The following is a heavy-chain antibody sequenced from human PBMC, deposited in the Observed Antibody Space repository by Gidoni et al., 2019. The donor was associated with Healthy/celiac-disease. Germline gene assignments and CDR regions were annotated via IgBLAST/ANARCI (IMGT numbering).Heavy chain of an antibody. Sequence: EVQLLASGGGVVQHGGSMRRSCAASGFTFSSYAMSWVRQAPGKGLELVSAISGSGGSTYYADSVKGRFTISRDNSKNTLYLQMTSLRAEDTAVYYCANYPESRLWGQGTLVTVSS. CDR1: GFTFSSYA. CDR2: ISGSGGST. J-gene: IGHJ4*02. CDR3: ANYPESRL. V-gene: IGHV3-23*01.